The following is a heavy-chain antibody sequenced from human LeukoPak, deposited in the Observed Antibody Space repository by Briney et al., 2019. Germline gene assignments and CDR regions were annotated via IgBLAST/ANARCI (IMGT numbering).Heavy chain of an antibody. V-gene: IGHV3-21*01. Sequence: GGSLRLSCAASGFTFSSYSMNWVRQAPGKGLEWVSFISSSSSYIYYADSVKGRFTISRDNAKNSLYLQMNSLRAEDTAVYYCARAPWSSSSGSDYWGQGTLVTVSS. CDR2: ISSSSSYI. D-gene: IGHD6-6*01. CDR3: ARAPWSSSSGSDY. J-gene: IGHJ4*02. CDR1: GFTFSSYS.